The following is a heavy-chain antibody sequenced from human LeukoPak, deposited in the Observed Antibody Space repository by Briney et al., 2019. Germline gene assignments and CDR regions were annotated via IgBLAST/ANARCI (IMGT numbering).Heavy chain of an antibody. CDR3: AREVVEMATIRYWYFDY. CDR2: IIPILGIA. Sequence: GSSVTVSCKASGGTFSSYAISWARQAPGQGLEWMGRIIPILGIANYAQKFQGRVTITADKSTSTAYMELSSLRSEDTAVYYCAREVVEMATIRYWYFDYWGQGTLVTVSS. J-gene: IGHJ4*02. V-gene: IGHV1-69*04. D-gene: IGHD5-24*01. CDR1: GGTFSSYA.